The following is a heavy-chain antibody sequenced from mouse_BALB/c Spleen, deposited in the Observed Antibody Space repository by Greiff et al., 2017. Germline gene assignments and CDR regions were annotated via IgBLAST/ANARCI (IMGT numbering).Heavy chain of an antibody. J-gene: IGHJ2*01. CDR3: ARSQPYGNYYFDY. CDR1: GYTFTSYW. D-gene: IGHD2-10*02. Sequence: SGYTFTSYWINWIKQRPGQGLEWIGRIAPGSGSTYYNEMFKGKATLTVDTSSSTAYIQLSSLSSEDSAVYFCARSQPYGNYYFDYWGQGTTLTVSS. CDR2: IAPGSGST. V-gene: IGHV1S41*01.